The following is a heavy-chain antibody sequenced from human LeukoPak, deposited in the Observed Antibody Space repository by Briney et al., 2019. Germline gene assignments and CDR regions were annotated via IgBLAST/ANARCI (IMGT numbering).Heavy chain of an antibody. CDR2: ISGSGSRT. CDR1: GLTFSSYA. D-gene: IGHD4-17*01. V-gene: IGHV3-23*01. J-gene: IGHJ4*02. CDR3: AKDGATVMFDY. Sequence: PGGSLRLSCAASGLTFSSYAMSWVRQAPGKGLEWVSAISGSGSRTYYADSVKGRFTISRDNSKSTLYLRINSLRAEDTAVYYCAKDGATVMFDYWGQGTLVTVSS.